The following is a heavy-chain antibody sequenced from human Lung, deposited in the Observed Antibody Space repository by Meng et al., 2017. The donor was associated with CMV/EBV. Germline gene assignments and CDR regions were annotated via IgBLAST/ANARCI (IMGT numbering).Heavy chain of an antibody. Sequence: ASXXVSWKASGYTFTAHYFHWVRQAPGQGLEWMGWIHPHRGDTNYAQQFQGRVTLTRDTSINTGYMELTRLTSDDTAVYYCARDNSWGPDYWAQGTVVTVSS. CDR2: IHPHRGDT. V-gene: IGHV1-2*02. D-gene: IGHD6-13*01. CDR1: GYTFTAHY. J-gene: IGHJ4*02. CDR3: ARDNSWGPDY.